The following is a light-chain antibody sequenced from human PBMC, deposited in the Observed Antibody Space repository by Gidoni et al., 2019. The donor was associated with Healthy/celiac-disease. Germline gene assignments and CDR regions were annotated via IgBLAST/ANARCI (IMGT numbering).Light chain of an antibody. CDR1: QSISSY. Sequence: DIHMPHSSSLLSASVGDRVTITRRASQSISSYLTWYQQKPGKAPKLLIYAASSLQSGVPSRFSGSGSGTDFTLTISSLQPEDFATYYCQQSYSNLYSFGQGTKLEIK. CDR2: AAS. V-gene: IGKV1-39*01. J-gene: IGKJ2*03. CDR3: QQSYSNLYS.